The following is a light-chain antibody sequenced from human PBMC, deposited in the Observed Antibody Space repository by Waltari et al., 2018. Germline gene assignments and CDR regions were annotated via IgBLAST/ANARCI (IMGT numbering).Light chain of an antibody. V-gene: IGLV2-14*01. Sequence: QSALTQPAPVSRSPGQSITISCTGSSLDVGGYDFVSWYRQHPGKAPRVVIFDVNNRPSGVCDRVSCSKSGSTASLTISGLQAEDEGDYYCTSDTSRHTPVFGGGTKVTVL. CDR3: TSDTSRHTPV. CDR2: DVN. J-gene: IGLJ1*01. CDR1: SLDVGGYDF.